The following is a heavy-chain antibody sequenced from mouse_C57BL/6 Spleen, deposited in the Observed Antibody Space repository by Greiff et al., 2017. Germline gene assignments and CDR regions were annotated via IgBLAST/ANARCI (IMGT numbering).Heavy chain of an antibody. CDR2: INPNNGGT. V-gene: IGHV1-22*01. CDR1: GYTFTDYN. D-gene: IGHD1-1*01. J-gene: IGHJ4*01. CDR3: ARHYYGSRYAMDY. Sequence: SGPELVKPGASVKMSCKASGYTFTDYNMHWVKQSHGKSLEWIGYINPNNGGTSYNQKFKGKATLTVNKSSSTAYMELRSLTSEDSAVYYCARHYYGSRYAMDYWGQGTSVTVSS.